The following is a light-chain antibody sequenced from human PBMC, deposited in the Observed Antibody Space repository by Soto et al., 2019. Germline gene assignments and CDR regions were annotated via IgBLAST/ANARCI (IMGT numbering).Light chain of an antibody. CDR3: QQYGNAPIT. CDR1: QSIYTN. J-gene: IGKJ1*01. V-gene: IGKV3-20*01. CDR2: GAS. Sequence: LLTPSPATLSVSPVERATLSCRASQSIYTNLAWYYQRPGQSPRLLIYGASSRATGIPDRFSGSGSGTDFTLSISRLEVEDFAVYHCQQYGNAPITFGQGTKVDIK.